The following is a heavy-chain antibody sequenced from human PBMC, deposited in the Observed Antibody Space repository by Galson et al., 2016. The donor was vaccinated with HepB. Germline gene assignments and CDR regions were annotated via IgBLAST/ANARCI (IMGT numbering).Heavy chain of an antibody. D-gene: IGHD2-8*01. CDR2: ISYDGSEK. CDR3: AKWWPDVVFSGGPTIPELYGMDV. Sequence: LRLSCAASGSTFINYDMHWVRQAPGKGLEWVAFISYDGSEKYYAASVKGRFTISRDNSKNTLYLQMNSLRAEDTAVYYCAKWWPDVVFSGGPTIPELYGMDVGGQGTTVIVSS. V-gene: IGHV3-30*04. J-gene: IGHJ6*02. CDR1: GSTFINYD.